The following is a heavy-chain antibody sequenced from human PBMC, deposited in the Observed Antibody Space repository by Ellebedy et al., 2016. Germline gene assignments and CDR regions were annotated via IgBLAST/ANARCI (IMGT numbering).Heavy chain of an antibody. CDR1: GGSISSSSYY. CDR2: IYYSGST. Sequence: SETLSLTXTVSGGSISSSSYYWGWIRQPPGKGLEWIGSIYYSGSTYYNPSLKSRVTISVDTSKNQFSLKLSSVTAADTAVYYCARAFGGGWSPGWGQGTLVTVSS. V-gene: IGHV4-39*07. CDR3: ARAFGGGWSPG. D-gene: IGHD6-19*01. J-gene: IGHJ4*02.